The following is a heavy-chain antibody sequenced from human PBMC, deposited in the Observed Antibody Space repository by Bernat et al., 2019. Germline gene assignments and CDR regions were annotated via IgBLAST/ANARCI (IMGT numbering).Heavy chain of an antibody. V-gene: IGHV3-33*01. CDR3: ARDSYGGEAFDL. Sequence: QVQLVESGGGVVQPGRSLRLSCAASGFTFSSYGMHWVRQAPGKGLEWVAVIWYDGSNKYYADSVKGRFTISRDNSKNTLYLQMNSLRAEDTAVYYCARDSYGGEAFDLWGRGTLVTVSS. CDR1: GFTFSSYG. J-gene: IGHJ2*01. CDR2: IWYDGSNK. D-gene: IGHD4-23*01.